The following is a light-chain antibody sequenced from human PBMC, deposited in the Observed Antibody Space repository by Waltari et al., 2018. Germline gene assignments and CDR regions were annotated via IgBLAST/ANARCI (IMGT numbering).Light chain of an antibody. Sequence: DIQMTQSPSTLSASVGDIVTLTCRASQSISTWVAWSLQKPGRAPKLLIYKASSLESGGPSRFSGSGSGTEFTLTSSSLQPDDFATYYCQQYSSFPRTFGQGTKVEIK. CDR3: QQYSSFPRT. J-gene: IGKJ1*01. CDR1: QSISTW. CDR2: KAS. V-gene: IGKV1-5*03.